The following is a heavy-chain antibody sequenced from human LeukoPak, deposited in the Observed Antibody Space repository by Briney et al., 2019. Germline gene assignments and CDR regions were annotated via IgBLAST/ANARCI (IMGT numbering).Heavy chain of an antibody. J-gene: IGHJ6*03. Sequence: GGSLRLSCAASGFTFSSYAMHWVRQAPGKGLEWVAVISYDGSNKYYADSVKGRFTISRDNSKNTLYLQMNSLRAEDTAVYYCARVIRGVWPNRYCYYYMDVWGKGTTVTISS. V-gene: IGHV3-30*14. CDR2: ISYDGSNK. D-gene: IGHD3-10*01. CDR1: GFTFSSYA. CDR3: ARVIRGVWPNRYCYYYMDV.